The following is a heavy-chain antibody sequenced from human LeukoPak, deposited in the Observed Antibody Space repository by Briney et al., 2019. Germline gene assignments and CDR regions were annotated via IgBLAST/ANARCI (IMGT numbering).Heavy chain of an antibody. J-gene: IGHJ4*02. CDR3: TRDRGYSGYDYVDY. CDR1: GFTFGDYA. V-gene: IGHV3-49*04. Sequence: GGSLRLSCTASGFTFGDYAMSWVRQAPGKGLEWVGFIRSKAYGGTTEYAASVKGRFTISRDDSKSIAYLQMNSLKTEDTAVYYCTRDRGYSGYDYVDYWGQGTLVTVSS. D-gene: IGHD5-12*01. CDR2: IRSKAYGGTT.